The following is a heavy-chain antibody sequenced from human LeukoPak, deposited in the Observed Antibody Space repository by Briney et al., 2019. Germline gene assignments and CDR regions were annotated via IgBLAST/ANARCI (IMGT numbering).Heavy chain of an antibody. Sequence: ASVKDSCKASGYTFTSYDINWVRQATGQGLEWMGWMNPNSGNTGYAQKFQGRVTMTRNTSISTAYMELSSLRSEDTAVYYCARVDSSSWHYYYYYYMDIWGKGTTVTVSS. J-gene: IGHJ6*03. D-gene: IGHD6-13*01. CDR2: MNPNSGNT. CDR3: ARVDSSSWHYYYYYYMDI. CDR1: GYTFTSYD. V-gene: IGHV1-8*01.